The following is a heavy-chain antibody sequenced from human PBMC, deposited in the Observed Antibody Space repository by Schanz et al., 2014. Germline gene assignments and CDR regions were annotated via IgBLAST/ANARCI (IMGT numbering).Heavy chain of an antibody. CDR3: ARDRRFFDRDDLYYFDS. J-gene: IGHJ4*02. CDR1: GFNFNNYD. V-gene: IGHV1-18*04. Sequence: QVQLVQSGAEVKKPGASVKVSCTASGFNFNNYDINWVRQATGQGLEWVGWISVYTGNTKYGQKVQGRVTMTADTSTNTAYMELRSLRSDDTAVYYCARDRRFFDRDDLYYFDSWGQGTLVTVSS. D-gene: IGHD3-3*01. CDR2: ISVYTGNT.